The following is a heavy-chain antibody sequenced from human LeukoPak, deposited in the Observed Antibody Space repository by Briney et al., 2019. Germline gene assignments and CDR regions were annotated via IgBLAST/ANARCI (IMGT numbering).Heavy chain of an antibody. D-gene: IGHD6-13*01. J-gene: IGHJ4*01. CDR2: VYYSGST. CDR1: GGTISSSY. Sequence: PSETQSLMCTVSGGTISSSYGSWIRQPPGKGLEWIGYVYYSGSTNYNPSLKSRVSMSVDTSKKQISLKLTSVTAADTAVYFCAREAASGFDYWGHGNPFAVSS. CDR3: AREAASGFDY. V-gene: IGHV4-59*01.